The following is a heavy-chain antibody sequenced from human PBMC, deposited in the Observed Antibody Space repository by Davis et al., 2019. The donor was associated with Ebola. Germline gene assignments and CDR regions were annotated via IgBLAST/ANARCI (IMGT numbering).Heavy chain of an antibody. CDR3: AIPPYSGSYSDYYYYMDV. D-gene: IGHD1-26*01. J-gene: IGHJ6*03. CDR1: GYSFTSYW. Sequence: GESLKISCKGSGYSFTSYWIGWVRQMPGKGLEWMGIIYPGDSDTRYSPSFQGQVTISADKSISTAYLQWSSLKASDTAMYYCAIPPYSGSYSDYYYYMDVWGKGTTVTVSS. V-gene: IGHV5-51*01. CDR2: IYPGDSDT.